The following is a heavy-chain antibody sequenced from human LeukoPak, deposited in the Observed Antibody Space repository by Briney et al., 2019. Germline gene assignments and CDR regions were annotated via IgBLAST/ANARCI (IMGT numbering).Heavy chain of an antibody. CDR3: ARSHLREWLLSGYFDY. Sequence: PGGSLRLSCAASGFTFSSYAMSWVRQAPGKGLEWVAVISYDGSNKYYADSVKGRFTISRDNSKNTLYLQMNSLRAEDTAVYYCARSHLREWLLSGYFDYWGQGTLVTVSS. CDR2: ISYDGSNK. V-gene: IGHV3-30*01. CDR1: GFTFSSYA. D-gene: IGHD3-3*01. J-gene: IGHJ4*02.